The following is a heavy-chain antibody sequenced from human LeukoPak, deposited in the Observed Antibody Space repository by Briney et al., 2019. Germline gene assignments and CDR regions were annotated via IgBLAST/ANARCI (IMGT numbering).Heavy chain of an antibody. D-gene: IGHD3-10*02. CDR1: GGSISSYY. J-gene: IGHJ6*04. V-gene: IGHV4-59*01. CDR3: ARSPMVGYYYGMDV. Sequence: SETLSLTCTVSGGSISSYYWSWIQQPPGKGLEWIGHIYYSGSTNHNPSLKSRVTISVDTSKKQFSLKLSSVTAADTAVYYCARSPMVGYYYGMDVWGKGTTVTVSS. CDR2: IYYSGST.